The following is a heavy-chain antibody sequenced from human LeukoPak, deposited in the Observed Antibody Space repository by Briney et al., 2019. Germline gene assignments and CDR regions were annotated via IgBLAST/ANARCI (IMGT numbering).Heavy chain of an antibody. Sequence: SETLSLTCAVYGGSFSGCYWSWIRQPPGKGLEWIGEINHSGSTNYNPSLKSRVTISVDTSKNQFSLKLSSVTAADTAVYYCARRPGYSSGWFPYWGQGTLVTVSS. D-gene: IGHD6-19*01. CDR1: GGSFSGCY. V-gene: IGHV4-34*01. CDR3: ARRPGYSSGWFPY. J-gene: IGHJ4*02. CDR2: INHSGST.